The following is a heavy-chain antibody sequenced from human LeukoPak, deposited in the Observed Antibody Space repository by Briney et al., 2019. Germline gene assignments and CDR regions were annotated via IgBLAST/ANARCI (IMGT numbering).Heavy chain of an antibody. CDR1: GDSINSLDL. Sequence: SETLSLTCTVSGDSINSLDLWSWVRQPPGKGLEWIGEMYLSGTTHSNPSVKSRVTISIDKSKNQFFLNLSSVTAADTAVYYCAGLVGRYSSGLYYYYFDYWGRGPWSPSPQ. CDR2: MYLSGTT. J-gene: IGHJ4*02. D-gene: IGHD3-22*01. CDR3: AGLVGRYSSGLYYYYFDY. V-gene: IGHV4-4*02.